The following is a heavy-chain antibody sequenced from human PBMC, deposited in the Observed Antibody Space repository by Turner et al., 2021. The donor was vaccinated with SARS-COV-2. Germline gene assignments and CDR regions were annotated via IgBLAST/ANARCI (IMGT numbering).Heavy chain of an antibody. Sequence: QVQLVESGGGVVQPGRSLRLTCVVSGITFTDSNFHWVRKAAGVGLKWFAVITYDGSGTYYADSVKGRFTVSRDNSKIMLYFQMDTLGAEYTAVYYCVTGSYFRELAYWGQGTLVTVSS. J-gene: IGHJ4*02. CDR3: VTGSYFRELAY. V-gene: IGHV3-30-3*01. D-gene: IGHD1-26*01. CDR1: GITFTDSN. CDR2: ITYDGSGT.